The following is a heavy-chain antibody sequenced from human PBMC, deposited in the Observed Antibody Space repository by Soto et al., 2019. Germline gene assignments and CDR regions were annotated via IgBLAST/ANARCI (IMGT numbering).Heavy chain of an antibody. CDR1: GYTFMNFG. Sequence: QIQLLQSGAEVKKPGASVKVTCKASGYTFMNFGISWVRQAPGQGLEWMGWISAYKAKANYAQKLQGRLTMTADTATSTAYMELRSLRSEDTAVYYCARENSYFDYWGQGTLVTVSS. J-gene: IGHJ4*02. CDR2: ISAYKAKA. CDR3: ARENSYFDY. V-gene: IGHV1-18*01.